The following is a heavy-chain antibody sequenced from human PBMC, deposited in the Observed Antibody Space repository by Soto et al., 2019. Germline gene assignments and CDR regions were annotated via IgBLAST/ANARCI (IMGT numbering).Heavy chain of an antibody. D-gene: IGHD2-15*01. CDR3: ARTVWDIVVVVAAPTYWFDP. V-gene: IGHV4-39*01. CDR1: GGSISSSSYY. J-gene: IGHJ5*02. CDR2: IYYSGST. Sequence: SETLSLTCTVSGGSISSSSYYWGWIRQPPGKGLEWIGSIYYSGSTYYNPSLKGRVTISVDTSKNQFSLKLSSVTAADTAVYYCARTVWDIVVVVAAPTYWFDPWGQGTLVTVSS.